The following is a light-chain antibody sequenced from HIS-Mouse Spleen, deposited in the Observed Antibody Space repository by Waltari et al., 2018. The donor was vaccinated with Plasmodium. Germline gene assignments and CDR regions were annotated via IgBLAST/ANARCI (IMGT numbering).Light chain of an antibody. CDR1: QSIRSY. Sequence: DIHMTQSPSSLSASVGDRVTNTCRASQSIRSYLNWYQQKPGKAPKLLIYAASSLQSGVPSRFSGSGSGTDFTLTISSLQPEDFATYYCQQGHTFGQGTKLEIK. CDR2: AAS. CDR3: QQGHT. V-gene: IGKV1-39*01. J-gene: IGKJ2*01.